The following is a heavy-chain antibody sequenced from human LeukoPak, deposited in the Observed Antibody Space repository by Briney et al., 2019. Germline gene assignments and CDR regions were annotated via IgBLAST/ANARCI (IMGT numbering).Heavy chain of an antibody. J-gene: IGHJ4*02. Sequence: PSETLSLTCTVCGGSISSYYWSWIRQPPGKGLEWLGYIYNSRDTNYNPSLKSRVTFSVDTSRNQFSLRLSSVSAADTAVYYCARKGPIAATGPDYWGQGTLVTVSS. D-gene: IGHD6-13*01. CDR3: ARKGPIAATGPDY. CDR2: IYNSRDT. V-gene: IGHV4-59*01. CDR1: GGSISSYY.